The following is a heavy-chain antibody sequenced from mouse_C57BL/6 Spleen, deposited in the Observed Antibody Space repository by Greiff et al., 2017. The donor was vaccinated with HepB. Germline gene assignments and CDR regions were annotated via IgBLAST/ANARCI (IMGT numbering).Heavy chain of an antibody. Sequence: VQLQQSGPELVKPGASVKISCKASGYAFSSSWMNWVKQRPGKGLEWIGRIYPGDGDTNYNGKFKGTATLTADKSSSTAYMQLSSLTSEDSAVYFCARDGYDDAMDYWGQGTSVTVSS. CDR3: ARDGYDDAMDY. CDR1: GYAFSSSW. D-gene: IGHD2-2*01. CDR2: IYPGDGDT. J-gene: IGHJ4*01. V-gene: IGHV1-82*01.